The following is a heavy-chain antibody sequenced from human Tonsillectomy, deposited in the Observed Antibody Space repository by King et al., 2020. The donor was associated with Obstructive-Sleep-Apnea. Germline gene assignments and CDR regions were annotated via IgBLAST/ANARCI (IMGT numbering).Heavy chain of an antibody. CDR2: ISGSGGYT. CDR1: GFTFSSFA. Sequence: VQLVESGGGLVQPGGSLRLSCAASGFTFSSFAMTWVRQAPGKGLEWVSAISGSGGYTYCADSVKGRFTISRDNSKNTLYLQMNSLRAEDTAVYYCAKEAQRSIFGVVIAPYGMDVWGQGTTVTVSS. D-gene: IGHD3-3*01. CDR3: AKEAQRSIFGVVIAPYGMDV. J-gene: IGHJ6*02. V-gene: IGHV3-23*04.